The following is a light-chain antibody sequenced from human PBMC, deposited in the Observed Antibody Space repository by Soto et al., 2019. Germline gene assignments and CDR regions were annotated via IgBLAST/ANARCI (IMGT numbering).Light chain of an antibody. CDR3: QQRSNWPPMYT. CDR1: QSVSSS. CDR2: DAS. Sequence: EIVLTQSPATLSLSPGERATLSCRASQSVSSSLAWYQQKPGQAPRLLVYDASNRATGIPARFSGSGSGTDFTLTISSLETEDFAVYYCQQRSNWPPMYTFCQGTKLEIK. V-gene: IGKV3-11*01. J-gene: IGKJ2*01.